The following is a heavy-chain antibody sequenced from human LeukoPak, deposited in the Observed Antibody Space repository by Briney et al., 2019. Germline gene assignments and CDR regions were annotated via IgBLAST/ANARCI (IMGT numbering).Heavy chain of an antibody. Sequence: KASETLSLTCTVSGGSISSNSYYWSWIRQPPGKALEWIGCIYYSGSTNYNPSLKSRVTISIDTSKNQFSLKLTSVTAADTAVYYCARTSGSLSLDYWGQGSLVTVSS. CDR2: IYYSGST. J-gene: IGHJ4*02. CDR1: GGSISSNSYY. D-gene: IGHD1-26*01. CDR3: ARTSGSLSLDY. V-gene: IGHV4-61*01.